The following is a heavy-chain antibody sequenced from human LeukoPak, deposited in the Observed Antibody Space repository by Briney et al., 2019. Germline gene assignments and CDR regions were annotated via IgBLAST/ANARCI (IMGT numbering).Heavy chain of an antibody. CDR2: ISGSGGST. CDR3: ASYGSGSYPFDY. V-gene: IGHV3-23*01. CDR1: GFTFSSYA. Sequence: QPGGSLRLSCAASGFTFSSYAMSWVRQAPGKGLEWVSAISGSGGSTYYADSVKGRFTISRDNSKNTLYLRMNSLRAEDTAVYYCASYGSGSYPFDYWGQGTLVTVSS. D-gene: IGHD3-10*01. J-gene: IGHJ4*02.